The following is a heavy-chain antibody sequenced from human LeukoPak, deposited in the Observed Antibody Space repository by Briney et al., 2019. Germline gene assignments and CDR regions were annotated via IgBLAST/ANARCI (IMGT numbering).Heavy chain of an antibody. CDR2: IKQDGSER. CDR3: ARAGSHWHYVY. CDR1: GFTFSGFS. V-gene: IGHV3-7*01. J-gene: IGHJ3*01. D-gene: IGHD3-10*01. Sequence: GGSLRLSCAASGFTFSGFSMGWVRQSPTKGLEWVANIKQDGSERYYVDSVKGRFTISRDNAKNSLSLQMNNLRVEDTAVYYCARAGSHWHYVYWGQGTMVTVSS.